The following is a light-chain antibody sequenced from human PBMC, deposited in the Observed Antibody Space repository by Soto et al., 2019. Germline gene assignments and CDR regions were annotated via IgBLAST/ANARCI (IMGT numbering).Light chain of an antibody. J-gene: IGLJ1*01. CDR1: SSNIGAGYD. CDR3: QSYDSSLSALYV. V-gene: IGLV1-40*01. Sequence: QSVLTQPPSVSGAPGQRVTISCTGSSSNIGAGYDVHWYQQLPGTAPKLLIYGNSNRPSGVPDRFSGSKSGTSASLAITGLQAEDEADCYCQSYDSSLSALYVFGTGTKLTVL. CDR2: GNS.